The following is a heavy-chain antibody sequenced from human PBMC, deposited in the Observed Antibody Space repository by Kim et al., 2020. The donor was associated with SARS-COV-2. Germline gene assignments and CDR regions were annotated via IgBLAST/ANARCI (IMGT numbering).Heavy chain of an antibody. V-gene: IGHV4-39*01. CDR2: IYYSGST. CDR3: ARSCRLFGVVILSRDRYWYFDL. D-gene: IGHD3-3*01. J-gene: IGHJ2*01. CDR1: GGSISSSSYY. Sequence: SETLSLTCTVSGGSISSSSYYWGWIRQPPGTGLEWIGSIYYSGSTYYNPSLKSRVTISVDTSKNQFSLKLSSVTAADTAVYYCARSCRLFGVVILSRDRYWYFDLWGRGTLVTVSS.